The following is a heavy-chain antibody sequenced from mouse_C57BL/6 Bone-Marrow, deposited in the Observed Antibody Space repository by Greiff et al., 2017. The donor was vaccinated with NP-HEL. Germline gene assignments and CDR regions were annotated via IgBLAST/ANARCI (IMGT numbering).Heavy chain of an antibody. D-gene: IGHD1-1*01. Sequence: VQLQQSGAELVKPGASVKLSCTASSFNIKDYYMHWVKQRTEQGLEWIGRIDPEDGETKYAPKFQGKATITADTSSNTAYLQLSSLTSEDTAVYYCASYYYGSSLYYAMDYWGQGTSVTVSS. J-gene: IGHJ4*01. CDR3: ASYYYGSSLYYAMDY. CDR1: SFNIKDYY. V-gene: IGHV14-2*01. CDR2: IDPEDGET.